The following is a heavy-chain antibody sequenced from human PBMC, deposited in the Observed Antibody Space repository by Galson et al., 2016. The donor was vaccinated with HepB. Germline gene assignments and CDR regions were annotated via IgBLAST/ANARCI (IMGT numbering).Heavy chain of an antibody. V-gene: IGHV3-49*03. CDR2: IRSKTYGGTT. CDR3: TRDSNPFYYNFWSGYLLADY. CDR1: GFTFGDYA. D-gene: IGHD3-3*01. Sequence: SLRLSCAASGFTFGDYAMSWFRQAPGKGLEWVGFIRSKTYGGTTEYAASVKGRFTISREDSKTIAYLQMNSLSTEDTAVYYCTRDSNPFYYNFWSGYLLADYWGQGTLVTVSS. J-gene: IGHJ4*02.